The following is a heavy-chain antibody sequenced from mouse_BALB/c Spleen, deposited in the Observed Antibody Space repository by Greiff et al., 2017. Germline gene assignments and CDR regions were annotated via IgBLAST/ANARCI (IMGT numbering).Heavy chain of an antibody. CDR1: GFNIKDYY. CDR2: IDPENGNT. CDR3: IYGSSPYAMDY. Sequence: QQSGAELVRPGALVKLSCKASGFNIKDYYMHWVKQRPEQGLEWIGWIDPENGNTIYDPKFQGKASITADTSSNTAYLQLSSLTSEDTAVYYCIYGSSPYAMDYWGQGTSVTVSS. D-gene: IGHD1-1*01. V-gene: IGHV14-1*02. J-gene: IGHJ4*01.